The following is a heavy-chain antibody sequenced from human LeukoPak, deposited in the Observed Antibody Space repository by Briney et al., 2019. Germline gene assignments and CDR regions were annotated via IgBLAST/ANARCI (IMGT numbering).Heavy chain of an antibody. CDR1: GYTFGSYG. J-gene: IGHJ4*02. Sequence: ASVKVSCKASGYTFGSYGISWVRQAPGQGLEWMGWISGYNGDTNYAQKLQGRVIMTTDTSTSTAYMELSSLRSEDTAVYYCARVGSGWYVFDYWGQGTLVTVSS. CDR2: ISGYNGDT. CDR3: ARVGSGWYVFDY. V-gene: IGHV1-18*01. D-gene: IGHD6-19*01.